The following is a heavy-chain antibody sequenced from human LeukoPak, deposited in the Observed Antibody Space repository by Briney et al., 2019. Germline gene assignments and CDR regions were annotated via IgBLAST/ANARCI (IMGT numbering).Heavy chain of an antibody. CDR2: IYYSGST. Sequence: PSETLSLTCTVSGGSISSGDYYWSWIRQPPGKGLEWIGYIYYSGSTYYNPSLKSRVTISVDTSKNQFSLKLSSVTAADTAVYYCAREKSDVPSGPWLLGEDYFDYWGQGTLVTVSS. V-gene: IGHV4-30-4*01. CDR3: AREKSDVPSGPWLLGEDYFDY. D-gene: IGHD3-22*01. J-gene: IGHJ4*02. CDR1: GGSISSGDYY.